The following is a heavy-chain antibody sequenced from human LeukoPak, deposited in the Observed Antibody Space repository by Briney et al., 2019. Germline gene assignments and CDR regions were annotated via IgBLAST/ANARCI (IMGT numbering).Heavy chain of an antibody. V-gene: IGHV1-8*01. J-gene: IGHJ6*03. CDR3: ARITVTTGYWGTLLGNSYYYYYMDV. CDR2: MNPNSGNT. D-gene: IGHD4-11*01. Sequence: ASVKASCKASGYTFTSYDINWVRQAPGQGLEWMGWMNPNSGNTGYAQKFQGRVTMTRNTSISTAYMERSSLRSEDTAVYYCARITVTTGYWGTLLGNSYYYYYMDVWGKGTTVTVSS. CDR1: GYTFTSYD.